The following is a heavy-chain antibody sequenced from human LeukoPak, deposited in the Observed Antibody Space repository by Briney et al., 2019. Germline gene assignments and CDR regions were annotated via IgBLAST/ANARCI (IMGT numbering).Heavy chain of an antibody. CDR3: ARGVRPQSSYGMDV. CDR2: TYYRSKWYN. D-gene: IGHD3-10*01. Sequence: SQTLALTCDISGDTVSSNSVTWNWIRQSPSRGLEWLGRTYYRSKWYNDYAISVTSRISINPDTSKNQFSLQLNSVSPDDTAVYYCARGVRPQSSYGMDVWGQGTTVTVSS. V-gene: IGHV6-1*01. CDR1: GDTVSSNSVT. J-gene: IGHJ6*02.